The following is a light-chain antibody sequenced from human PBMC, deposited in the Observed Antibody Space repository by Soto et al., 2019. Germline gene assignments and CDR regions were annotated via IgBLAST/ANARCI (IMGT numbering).Light chain of an antibody. Sequence: EIVLTQSPDTLSFSPGERATLSCRASQSFSGHLAWYQQKPGQAPRLLIYGASSRATGIPDRFSGSGSGTDFTLTISRLEPEDFAVYYCQQYGSSPRTFGQGTKVDNK. J-gene: IGKJ1*01. CDR1: QSFSGH. CDR2: GAS. V-gene: IGKV3-20*01. CDR3: QQYGSSPRT.